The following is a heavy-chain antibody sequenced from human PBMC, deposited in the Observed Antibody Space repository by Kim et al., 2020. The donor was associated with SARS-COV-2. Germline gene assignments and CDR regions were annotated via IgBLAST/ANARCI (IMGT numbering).Heavy chain of an antibody. J-gene: IGHJ1*01. Sequence: GGSLRLSCTASGFTFGDYAMSWFRQAPGKGLEWVGFIRSKAYGGTTEYAASVKGRFTISRDDSKSIAYLQMNSLKTEDTAVYYCTRSGYYDSSGYFLAEYIQHWGQGTLVTVSS. V-gene: IGHV3-49*03. CDR3: TRSGYYDSSGYFLAEYIQH. D-gene: IGHD3-22*01. CDR2: IRSKAYGGTT. CDR1: GFTFGDYA.